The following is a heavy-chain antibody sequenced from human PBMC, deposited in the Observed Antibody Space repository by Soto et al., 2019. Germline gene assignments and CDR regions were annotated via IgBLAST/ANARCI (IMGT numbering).Heavy chain of an antibody. CDR3: AIGQSSNSLDV. CDR1: GGTFSSYT. Sequence: QVQLVQSGAEVKKPGSSVKVSCKASGGTFSSYTISWVRQAPGQGLEWMGRIIPILGIANYAQKFQGRVTITAAKSTSTAYMELSSLRSEDTAVYYCAIGQSSNSLDVWGQGTTVTVSS. J-gene: IGHJ6*02. D-gene: IGHD6-6*01. V-gene: IGHV1-69*02. CDR2: IIPILGIA.